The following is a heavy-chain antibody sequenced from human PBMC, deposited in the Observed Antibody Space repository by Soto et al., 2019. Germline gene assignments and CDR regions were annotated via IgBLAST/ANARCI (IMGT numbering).Heavy chain of an antibody. CDR1: GFTFSSYA. CDR3: AKATWGGVSGRYGMDV. V-gene: IGHV3-23*01. J-gene: IGHJ6*02. CDR2: ISGSGGST. Sequence: GGSLRLSCAASGFTFSSYAMSWVRQAPGKGLEWVSAISGSGGSTYYADSVKGRFTISRDNSKNTLYLQMNSLRAEDTAVYYCAKATWGGVSGRYGMDVWGQGTTVTVSS. D-gene: IGHD3-16*01.